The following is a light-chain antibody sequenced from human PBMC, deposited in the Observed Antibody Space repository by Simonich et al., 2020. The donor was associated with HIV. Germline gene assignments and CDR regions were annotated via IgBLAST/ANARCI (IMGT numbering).Light chain of an antibody. CDR1: QSLLHSDGKTY. Sequence: DIVMTQTPVSLSVTPGQPASISRKSSQSLLHSDGKTYLYWYLQKPGQSPQLLIYEVSNHFSGVPDRFSGSGSGTEFTLKISRVEVEDVGVYYCMQGTHWRALTFGGGTKVEIK. CDR2: EVS. J-gene: IGKJ4*01. CDR3: MQGTHWRALT. V-gene: IGKV2-29*03.